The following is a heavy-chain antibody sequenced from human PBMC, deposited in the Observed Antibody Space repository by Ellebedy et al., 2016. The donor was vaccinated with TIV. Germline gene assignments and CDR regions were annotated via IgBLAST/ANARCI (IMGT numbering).Heavy chain of an antibody. V-gene: IGHV1-3*04. CDR1: GHLFTTYG. J-gene: IGHJ6*02. CDR2: INTGNGNT. D-gene: IGHD3-3*01. CDR3: ATREWQDPMDV. Sequence: ASVKVSCXASGHLFTTYGIHWVRQAPGQRLEWMGWINTGNGNTKYSQKLQGRVSITRDTSASTAYMELRSLMSEDTAVYYCATREWQDPMDVWGQGTTVTVSS.